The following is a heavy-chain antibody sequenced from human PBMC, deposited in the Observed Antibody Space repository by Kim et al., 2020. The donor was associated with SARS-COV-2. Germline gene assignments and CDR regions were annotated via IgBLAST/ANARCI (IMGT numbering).Heavy chain of an antibody. Sequence: SETLSLTCTVSGGSISSYYWSWIRQPPGKGLEWIGYIYYSGSTNYNPSLKSRVTISVDTSKNQFSLKLSSVTAADTAVYYCAGEVGANHYYYYYMDVRG. J-gene: IGHJ6*03. CDR1: GGSISSYY. CDR3: AGEVGANHYYYYYMDV. V-gene: IGHV4-59*01. D-gene: IGHD1-26*01. CDR2: IYYSGST.